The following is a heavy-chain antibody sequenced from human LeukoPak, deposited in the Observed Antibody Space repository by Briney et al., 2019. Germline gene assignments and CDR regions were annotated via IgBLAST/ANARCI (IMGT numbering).Heavy chain of an antibody. CDR3: ARDSRSGAYFFYYGMDV. V-gene: IGHV1-18*01. D-gene: IGHD1-26*01. Sequence: ASVEVSCKTSGYTFTSYGISWVRQAPGQGLEWMGWISAYNGNTNYAQKLQGRVTMTTDTSTSTAYMELRSLRSDDTAVYYCARDSRSGAYFFYYGMDVWGQGTTVTVSS. J-gene: IGHJ6*02. CDR1: GYTFTSYG. CDR2: ISAYNGNT.